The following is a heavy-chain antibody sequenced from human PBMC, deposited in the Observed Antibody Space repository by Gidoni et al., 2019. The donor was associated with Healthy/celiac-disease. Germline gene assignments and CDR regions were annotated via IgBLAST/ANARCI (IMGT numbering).Heavy chain of an antibody. Sequence: QVQLVESGGGVVQPGRALRLSCAASGFPFRSYAVPRVRQAPGKGLEWVAVISYDGSNKYYADSVKGRFTISRDNSKNTLYLQMNSLRAEDTAVYYCARDQGGYYDSSGYYLIGYYGMDVWGQGTTVTVSS. D-gene: IGHD3-22*01. CDR2: ISYDGSNK. J-gene: IGHJ6*02. CDR1: GFPFRSYA. V-gene: IGHV3-30-3*01. CDR3: ARDQGGYYDSSGYYLIGYYGMDV.